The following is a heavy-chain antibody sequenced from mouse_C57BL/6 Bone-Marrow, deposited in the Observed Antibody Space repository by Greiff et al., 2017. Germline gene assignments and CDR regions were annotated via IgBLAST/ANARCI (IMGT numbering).Heavy chain of an antibody. D-gene: IGHD4-1*01. J-gene: IGHJ2*01. V-gene: IGHV1-55*01. CDR3: ARSGPLGRSFDY. Sequence: QVQLQQPGAELVKPGASVKMSCKASGYTFTSYWITWVQQRPGQGLEWIGDIYPTSGRTNYNEKFKSKAILTVDTASTTAYLQLSSLTSEDAAVFYCARSGPLGRSFDYWGQGTTLTVSS. CDR2: IYPTSGRT. CDR1: GYTFTSYW.